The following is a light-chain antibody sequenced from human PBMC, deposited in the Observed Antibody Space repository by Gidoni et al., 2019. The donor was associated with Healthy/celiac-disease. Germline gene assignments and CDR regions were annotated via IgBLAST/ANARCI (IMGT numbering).Light chain of an antibody. Sequence: YELTQPPSVSVSPRQTASITCSGDYLGDKCACWYQQKPGKSPVLVIYQDSKRPSGIPERFSGSNSGNTATLTISGTQAMDEADYYCQAWDSSTVVFGGGTKLTVL. J-gene: IGLJ2*01. CDR1: YLGDKC. CDR2: QDS. V-gene: IGLV3-1*01. CDR3: QAWDSSTVV.